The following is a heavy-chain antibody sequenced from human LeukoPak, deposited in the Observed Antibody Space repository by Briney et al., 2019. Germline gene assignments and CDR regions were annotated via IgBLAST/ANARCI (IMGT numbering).Heavy chain of an antibody. CDR2: IYTSGST. CDR3: ARDRAYDYVWGSYRYIWFDP. CDR1: GGSISSGSYY. D-gene: IGHD3-16*02. Sequence: SETLSLTCTDSGGSISSGSYYWSWIRQPAGKGLEWIGRIYTSGSTNYNPSLKSRVTISVDTSKNQFSLKLSSVTAADTAVYYCARDRAYDYVWGSYRYIWFDPWGQGTLVTVSS. J-gene: IGHJ5*02. V-gene: IGHV4-61*02.